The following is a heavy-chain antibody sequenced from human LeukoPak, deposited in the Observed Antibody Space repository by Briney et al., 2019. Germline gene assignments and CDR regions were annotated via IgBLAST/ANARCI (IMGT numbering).Heavy chain of an antibody. D-gene: IGHD1-26*01. CDR2: IIPIFGTA. CDR1: GGTFSSYA. Sequence: ASVKVSCKASGGTFSSYAISWVRQAPGQGLEWMGGIIPIFGTANYAQKFQGRVTITTDESTSTAYMELSSLSSEDTAVYYCARDREVGAKGNWFDPWGQGTLVTVSS. CDR3: ARDREVGAKGNWFDP. J-gene: IGHJ5*02. V-gene: IGHV1-69*05.